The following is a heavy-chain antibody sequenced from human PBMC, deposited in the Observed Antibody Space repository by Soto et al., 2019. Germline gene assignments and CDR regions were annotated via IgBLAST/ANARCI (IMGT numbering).Heavy chain of an antibody. V-gene: IGHV5-51*01. D-gene: IGHD3-10*01. CDR3: ARRGDSYGLDV. J-gene: IGHJ6*02. CDR1: GYNFATYW. Sequence: GESLKISCKGSGYNFATYWIAWVRQLPGKGPEWMGIIYPGDSDTSYSPSFQGQVTISVDKSISTAYLQWNSLKASDTAVYYCARRGDSYGLDVWGQGTKVTVSS. CDR2: IYPGDSDT.